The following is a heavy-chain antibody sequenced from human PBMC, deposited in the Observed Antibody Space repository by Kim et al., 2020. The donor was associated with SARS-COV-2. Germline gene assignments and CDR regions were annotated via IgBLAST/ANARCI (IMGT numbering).Heavy chain of an antibody. CDR2: INTYTGDP. Sequence: ASVKVSCKASGYSFITYSMNWVRQAPGQGLEWMGWINTYTGDPSYARGFTGRFVFSVDTSVTTAYPQISSLKADDTAVYYCVRGGGGIGEDYLYGMDVWGQGTTVTVSS. J-gene: IGHJ6*02. V-gene: IGHV7-4-1*02. D-gene: IGHD1-26*01. CDR3: VRGGGGIGEDYLYGMDV. CDR1: GYSFITYS.